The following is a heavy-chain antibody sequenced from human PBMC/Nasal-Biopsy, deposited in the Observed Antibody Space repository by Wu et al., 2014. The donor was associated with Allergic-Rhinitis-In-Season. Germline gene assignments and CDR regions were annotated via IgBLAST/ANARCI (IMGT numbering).Heavy chain of an antibody. J-gene: IGHJ4*02. CDR1: GDSVSSNSAA. V-gene: IGHV6-1*01. CDR2: TYYRSKWST. Sequence: AISGDSVSSNSAAWHWIRQSPSRGLEWLGKTYYRSKWSTDYAISVKSRIAFNPDTSKNQFSLHLDSVTPEDTAVYFCARETRIGGLGYFFDYWGQGTLVTVSS. D-gene: IGHD2-2*03. CDR3: ARETRIGGLGYFFDY.